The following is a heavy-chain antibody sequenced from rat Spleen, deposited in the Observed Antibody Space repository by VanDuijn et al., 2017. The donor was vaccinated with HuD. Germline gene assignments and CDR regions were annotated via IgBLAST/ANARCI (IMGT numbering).Heavy chain of an antibody. D-gene: IGHD4-3*01. V-gene: IGHV5-29*01. Sequence: EVQLVESDGGLVQPGRSMSLSCAASGFTFSNYDMAWVRQVPAKGLEWVAAISYDGITTYYRDSVRGRFTISSDNTKTTLYLQMDSLRSEDTATYYCARQDTSGYSNWFGYWGQGTLVTVSS. J-gene: IGHJ3*01. CDR2: ISYDGITT. CDR3: ARQDTSGYSNWFGY. CDR1: GFTFSNYD.